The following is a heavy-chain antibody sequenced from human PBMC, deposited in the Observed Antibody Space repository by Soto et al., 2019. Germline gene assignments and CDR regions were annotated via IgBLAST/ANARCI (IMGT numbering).Heavy chain of an antibody. CDR2: IYQSGST. J-gene: IGHJ4*02. D-gene: IGHD3-22*01. CDR3: AREWWEGNYYDI. V-gene: IGHV4-30-2*01. Sequence: QLRLQESGSGLVKPSQTLSLTCAVSGGSINSTGFPWSWIRPPPGRGLEWIGYIYQSGSTYHNPSLQSRVTIPVDSSNNQFSLKLSSVTAADTAVYSCAREWWEGNYYDIWGQGTLVTVSS. CDR1: GGSINSTGFP.